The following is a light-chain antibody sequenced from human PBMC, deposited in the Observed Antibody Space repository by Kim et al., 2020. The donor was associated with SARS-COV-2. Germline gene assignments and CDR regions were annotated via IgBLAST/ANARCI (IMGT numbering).Light chain of an antibody. V-gene: IGLV1-47*01. CDR1: RSNIERNA. J-gene: IGLJ3*02. CDR3: AARGDSLSGRV. CDR2: RND. Sequence: RVTITCSGGRSNIERNAVYWYQQLPGAAPKLLIYRNDRRPSGVPDRFSASKSGTSASLAISGIRSEDEADYYCAARGDSLSGRVFGGGTQRTVL.